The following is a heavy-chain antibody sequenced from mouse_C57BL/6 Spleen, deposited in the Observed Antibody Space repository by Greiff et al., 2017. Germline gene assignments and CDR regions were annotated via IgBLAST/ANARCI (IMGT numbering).Heavy chain of an antibody. CDR1: GYSFTGYF. CDR2: INPYNGDT. D-gene: IGHD2-1*01. Sequence: VQLQQSGPELVKPGASVKISCKASGYSFTGYFMNWVMQSHGKSLEWIGRINPYNGDTFYNQKFKGKATLTVDKSSSTAHMELRSLTSEDSAVYYCAKDYDNYVLYYFDYWGQGTTLTVSS. CDR3: AKDYDNYVLYYFDY. V-gene: IGHV1-20*01. J-gene: IGHJ2*01.